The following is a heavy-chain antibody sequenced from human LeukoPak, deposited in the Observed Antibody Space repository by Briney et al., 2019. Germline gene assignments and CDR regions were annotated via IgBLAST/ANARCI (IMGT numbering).Heavy chain of an antibody. Sequence: SETLSLTCTVSGGSISSYYWSWIRQPPGKGLEWIGYIYYSGSTNYSPSLKSRVTISVDTSKNQFSLKLSSVTAADTAVYYCARHCSGGSCYQGNYFDYWGQGALVTVSS. CDR1: GGSISSYY. D-gene: IGHD2-15*01. CDR2: IYYSGST. V-gene: IGHV4-59*08. J-gene: IGHJ4*02. CDR3: ARHCSGGSCYQGNYFDY.